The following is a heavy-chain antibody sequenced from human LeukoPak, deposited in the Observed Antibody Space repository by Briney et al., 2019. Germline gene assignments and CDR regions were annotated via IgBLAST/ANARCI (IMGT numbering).Heavy chain of an antibody. CDR3: ARGFGYGSIDY. D-gene: IGHD3-10*01. CDR2: INQDGSKK. V-gene: IGHV3-7*01. Sequence: GGSLRLSCTTSGFTFTDYWMTWVRQAPGKGLEWVANINQDGSKKFYVDSVKGRFTISRDNAKNALYLQMNSLRAEDTGVYFCARGFGYGSIDYWGQGTLVTVSS. J-gene: IGHJ4*02. CDR1: GFTFTDYW.